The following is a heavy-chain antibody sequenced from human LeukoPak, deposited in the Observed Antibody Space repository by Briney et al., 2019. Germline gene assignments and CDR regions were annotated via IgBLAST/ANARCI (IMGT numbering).Heavy chain of an antibody. CDR1: GFTVSSDY. D-gene: IGHD6-19*01. Sequence: GGSLRLSCAASGFTVSSDYMSWVRQAPGKGLEWVSVIYSGGSTYYADSVKGRFTISRDNSKNTLYLQMNGLRVEDTAVYYCASPAHQWHWYYFDYWGQGTLVTVSS. CDR3: ASPAHQWHWYYFDY. J-gene: IGHJ4*02. CDR2: IYSGGST. V-gene: IGHV3-66*01.